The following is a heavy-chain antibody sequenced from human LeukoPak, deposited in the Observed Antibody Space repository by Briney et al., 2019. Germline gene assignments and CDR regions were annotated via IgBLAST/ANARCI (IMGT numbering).Heavy chain of an antibody. V-gene: IGHV4-59*01. Sequence: SETLSLTCTVSGGSIISDHWNWIRQPPGKGLEWIGCIYYSGSTYYNPSLKSRVTISVDMSKSQFSLRLTSVTAADTAVYYCARRKNFDYWGQGTLVTVSS. CDR3: ARRKNFDY. CDR1: GGSIISDH. CDR2: IYYSGST. J-gene: IGHJ3*01.